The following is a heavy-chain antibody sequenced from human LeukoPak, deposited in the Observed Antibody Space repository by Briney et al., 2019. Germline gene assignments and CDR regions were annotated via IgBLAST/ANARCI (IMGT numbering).Heavy chain of an antibody. CDR1: GGSISSSSYY. CDR3: ARHTSRTHIDY. CDR2: IYYSGST. J-gene: IGHJ4*02. Sequence: SETLSLTCTVSGGSISSSSYYWGWIRQPPGKGLEWIGSIYYSGSTYYNPSLKSRVTISVDTSKNQFSLKLSSVTAADTAVYYCARHTSRTHIDYWGQGTLVTVSS. V-gene: IGHV4-39*01. D-gene: IGHD2-21*01.